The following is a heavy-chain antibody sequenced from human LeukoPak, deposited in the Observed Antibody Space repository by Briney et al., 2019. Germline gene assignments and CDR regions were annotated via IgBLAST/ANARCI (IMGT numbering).Heavy chain of an antibody. CDR3: ARDKPTYYYDSSGYLS. CDR2: ISGSGGST. Sequence: GGSLRLSCAASGFTFSSYGMSWVRQAPGKGLEWVSAISGSGGSTYYADSVKGRFTISRDNSKNTLYLQMNSLRAEDTAVYYCARDKPTYYYDSSGYLSWGQGTLVTVSS. CDR1: GFTFSSYG. D-gene: IGHD3-22*01. J-gene: IGHJ4*02. V-gene: IGHV3-23*01.